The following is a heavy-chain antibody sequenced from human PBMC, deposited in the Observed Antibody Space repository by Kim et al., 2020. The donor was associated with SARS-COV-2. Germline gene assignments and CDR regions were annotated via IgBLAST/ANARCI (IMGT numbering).Heavy chain of an antibody. CDR1: GGTFSSYA. CDR2: IIPIFGTA. D-gene: IGHD5-12*01. Sequence: SVKVSCKASGGTFSSYAISWVRQAPGQGLEWMGGIIPIFGTANYAQKFQGRVTITADESTSTAYMELSSLRSEDTAVYYCARDEEGFGDSGYEGGDAFDIWGQGTMVTVSS. V-gene: IGHV1-69*13. CDR3: ARDEEGFGDSGYEGGDAFDI. J-gene: IGHJ3*02.